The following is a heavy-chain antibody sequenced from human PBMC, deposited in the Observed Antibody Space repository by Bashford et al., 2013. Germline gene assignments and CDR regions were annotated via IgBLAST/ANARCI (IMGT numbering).Heavy chain of an antibody. CDR2: IWYDGTNK. D-gene: IGHD6-19*01. V-gene: IGHV3-33*01. J-gene: IGHJ2*01. Sequence: VRQAPGKGLEWVTVIWYDGTNKYYEDSVKGRFTISRDNSKNTLHLQMNSLRVEDTAVYYCARDPLSASGYNSGWYSGWYFDLWGRGTLVTVSS. CDR3: ARDPLSASGYNSGWYSGWYFDL.